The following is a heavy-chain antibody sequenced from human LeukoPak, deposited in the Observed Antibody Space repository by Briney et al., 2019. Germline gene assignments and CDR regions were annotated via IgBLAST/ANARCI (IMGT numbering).Heavy chain of an antibody. D-gene: IGHD6-19*01. J-gene: IGHJ4*02. CDR1: GGSISSYY. CDR3: ARLPGIAVSGKAVDY. CDR2: IYYSGST. Sequence: PSETLSLTCTVSGGSISSYYWSWIRQPPGKGLEWIGYIYYSGSTNYNPSLKSRLTISVDTSNNQFSLKLTSVTAADTAVYFCARLPGIAVSGKAVDYWGQGTLVTVSS. V-gene: IGHV4-59*01.